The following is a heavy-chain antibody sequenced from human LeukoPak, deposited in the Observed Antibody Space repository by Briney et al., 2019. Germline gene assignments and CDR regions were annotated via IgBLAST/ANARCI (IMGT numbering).Heavy chain of an antibody. CDR1: GGTFSSYA. D-gene: IGHD2-2*01. J-gene: IGHJ5*02. CDR3: ARVLVEGTDNWFDP. Sequence: ASVKVSCKASGGTFSSYAISWVRQAPGQGLEWMGRIIPILGIANYAQKFQGRVTITADKSTSTAYMELSSVRSEDTAVYYCARVLVEGTDNWFDPWGQGTLVTVSS. CDR2: IIPILGIA. V-gene: IGHV1-69*04.